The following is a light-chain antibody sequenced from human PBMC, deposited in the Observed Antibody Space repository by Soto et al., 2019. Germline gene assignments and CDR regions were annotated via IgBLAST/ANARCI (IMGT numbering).Light chain of an antibody. CDR2: GNS. CDR1: SSNIGAGYD. Sequence: QSVLTQPPSVSGAPGQRVTISCTGSSSNIGAGYDVHWYQQLPGTAPKLLIYGNSNRPSGVPDRFSGPKSGTSASLAITGLQAEDEADYYCQSYDSSLRVFGTGTKLTVL. CDR3: QSYDSSLRV. J-gene: IGLJ1*01. V-gene: IGLV1-40*01.